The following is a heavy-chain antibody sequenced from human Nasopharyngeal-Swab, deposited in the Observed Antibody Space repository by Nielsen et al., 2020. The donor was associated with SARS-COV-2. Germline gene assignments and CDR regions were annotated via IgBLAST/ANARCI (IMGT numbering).Heavy chain of an antibody. V-gene: IGHV4-39*07. Sequence: SETLSLTCTVSGGSISSSSYYWGWIRQPPGKGLEWIGSIYYSGSTYYNPSLKSRVTISVDTSKNQFSLKLSSVTAADTAVYYCARTSSGHNGGVDYWGQGTLVTVSS. CDR1: GGSISSSSYY. D-gene: IGHD6-19*01. J-gene: IGHJ4*02. CDR2: IYYSGST. CDR3: ARTSSGHNGGVDY.